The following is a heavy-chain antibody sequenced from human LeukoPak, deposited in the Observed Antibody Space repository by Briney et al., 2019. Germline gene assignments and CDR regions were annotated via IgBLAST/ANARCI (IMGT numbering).Heavy chain of an antibody. CDR2: INWNGGST. D-gene: IGHD2-21*02. CDR1: GFTFDDYG. J-gene: IGHJ4*02. V-gene: IGHV3-20*04. CDR3: ARDYCGGDCYPFDY. Sequence: GGSLRLSCAVSGFTFDDYGMSWVRQAPGKGLELVSGINWNGGSTGYADSVKGRFTISRDNAKKSVYLKMNSLRGEDTALYYCARDYCGGDCYPFDYWGQGTLVTVSS.